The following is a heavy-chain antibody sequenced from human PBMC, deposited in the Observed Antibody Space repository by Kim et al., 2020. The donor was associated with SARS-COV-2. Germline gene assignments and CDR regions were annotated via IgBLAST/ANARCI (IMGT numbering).Heavy chain of an antibody. J-gene: IGHJ5*02. CDR3: ARGVGATREYNWFDP. CDR1: GFTVSSNY. Sequence: GGSLRLSCAASGFTVSSNYMSWVRQAPGKGLEWVSVIYSGGSTYYADSVKGRFTISRDNSKNTLYLQMNSLRAEDTAVYYCARGVGATREYNWFDPWGQGTLVTVSS. V-gene: IGHV3-53*01. CDR2: IYSGGST. D-gene: IGHD1-26*01.